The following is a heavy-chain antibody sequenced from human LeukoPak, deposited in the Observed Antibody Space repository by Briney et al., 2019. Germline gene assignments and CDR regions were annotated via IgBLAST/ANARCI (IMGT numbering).Heavy chain of an antibody. V-gene: IGHV1-8*03. J-gene: IGHJ5*02. D-gene: IGHD2-2*01. Sequence: ASVKVSCKASGYTFTSYDINWVRQATGQGLEWMGWMNPNSGNTGYAQKFQGRVTITRNTSISTAYMELSSLRSEDTAVYYCARGRVPAARGYNWFDPWGQGTLVTVSS. CDR1: GYTFTSYD. CDR2: MNPNSGNT. CDR3: ARGRVPAARGYNWFDP.